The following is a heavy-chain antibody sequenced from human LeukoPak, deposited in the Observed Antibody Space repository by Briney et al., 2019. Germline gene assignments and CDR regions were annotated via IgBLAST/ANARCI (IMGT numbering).Heavy chain of an antibody. J-gene: IGHJ6*02. CDR1: GFTFSSYG. V-gene: IGHV3-33*06. CDR2: IWYGGSNK. Sequence: GGSLRLSCAASGFTFSSYGMHWVRQAPGKGLEWVAVIWYGGSNKYYADSVKGRFTISRDNSKNTLYLQMNSLRAEDTAVYYCAKASATYIERGLWFGELSSAAGMDVWGQGTTVTVSS. CDR3: AKASATYIERGLWFGELSSAAGMDV. D-gene: IGHD3-10*01.